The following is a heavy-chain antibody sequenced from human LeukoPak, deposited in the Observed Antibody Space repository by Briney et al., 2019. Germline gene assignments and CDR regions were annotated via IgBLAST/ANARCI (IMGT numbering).Heavy chain of an antibody. Sequence: GGSLRLSCAASGFSFSNYEMNWVRQAPGKGLEWVSYIGTSGSTKYYADSVRGRFTISRDNAENSLHLQMNSLRAEDAAVYYCARRYCSSTSCILDYWGQGTLVTVSS. J-gene: IGHJ4*02. CDR3: ARRYCSSTSCILDY. D-gene: IGHD2-2*01. CDR1: GFSFSNYE. CDR2: IGTSGSTK. V-gene: IGHV3-48*03.